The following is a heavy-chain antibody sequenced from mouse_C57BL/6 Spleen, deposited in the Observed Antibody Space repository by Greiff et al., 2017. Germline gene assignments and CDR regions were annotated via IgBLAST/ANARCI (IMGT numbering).Heavy chain of an antibody. CDR2: VHPYNDDT. CDR1: GYTFTTYP. Sequence: QVQLQQSGAELVKPGASVKMSCKASGYTFTTYPMQWVKQKPGKSLEWIGNVHPYNDDTKYNEKFKGKATLTVAKSSSTVYLELSRLTSDDSAVYYCEERAPPSFDYWGQGTSVTVSA. V-gene: IGHV1-47*01. CDR3: EERAPPSFDY. D-gene: IGHD3-1*01. J-gene: IGHJ2*02.